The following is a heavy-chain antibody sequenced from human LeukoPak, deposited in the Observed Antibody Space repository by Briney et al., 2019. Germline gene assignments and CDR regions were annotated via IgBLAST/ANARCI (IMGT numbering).Heavy chain of an antibody. Sequence: GESLKISCKGSGYRFTSYWIGWVRPMPGKGLEWMGIIYPGDSDTRYSPSFQGQVTISADKSISTAYLQWSSLKASDTAMYYCARSFCGGDCYSGDYYFDYWGQGTLVTVSS. CDR1: GYRFTSYW. CDR2: IYPGDSDT. D-gene: IGHD2-21*02. J-gene: IGHJ4*02. V-gene: IGHV5-51*01. CDR3: ARSFCGGDCYSGDYYFDY.